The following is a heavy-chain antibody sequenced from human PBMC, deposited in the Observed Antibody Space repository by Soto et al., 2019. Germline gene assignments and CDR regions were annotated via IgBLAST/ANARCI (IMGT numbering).Heavy chain of an antibody. CDR1: GGSFSGYY. Sequence: PSETLSLTCAVYGGSFSGYYWSWIRQPPGKGLEWIGEINHSGSTNYNPSLKSRVTISVDTSKNQFSLKLSSVTAADTAVYYCARDPWNIVLIRGFDPWGQGTLVTVSS. D-gene: IGHD2-8*01. J-gene: IGHJ5*02. CDR3: ARDPWNIVLIRGFDP. CDR2: INHSGST. V-gene: IGHV4-34*01.